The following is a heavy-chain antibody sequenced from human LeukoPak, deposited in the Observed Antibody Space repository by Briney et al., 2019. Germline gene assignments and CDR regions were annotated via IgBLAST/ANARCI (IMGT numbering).Heavy chain of an antibody. V-gene: IGHV3-53*05. J-gene: IGHJ4*02. CDR3: GTLLSNGPFDY. Sequence: GGSLRLSCAASGFIFSSSYMTWVRQAPGEGGEWVSVIYSGGSKYYSDSVKGRFTISRDSSKNTLYLQMNGLRSDDTAVYYCGTLLSNGPFDYWGQGSLVTVSS. CDR2: IYSGGSK. CDR1: GFIFSSSY.